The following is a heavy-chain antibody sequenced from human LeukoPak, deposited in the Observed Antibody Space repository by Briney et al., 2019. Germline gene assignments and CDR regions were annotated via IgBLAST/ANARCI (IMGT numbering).Heavy chain of an antibody. CDR3: AKVGGNNWFDS. CDR1: GFTFRSYG. Sequence: GGTLRLSCAASGFTFRSYGMSWVRQAPGKGLEWVSVISGSGGSTYYADSVKGRFTISRDNSKNTLYLQMNSLRAEDTAVYYCAKVGGNNWFDSWGQGTLVTVSS. CDR2: ISGSGGST. V-gene: IGHV3-23*01. D-gene: IGHD1-26*01. J-gene: IGHJ5*01.